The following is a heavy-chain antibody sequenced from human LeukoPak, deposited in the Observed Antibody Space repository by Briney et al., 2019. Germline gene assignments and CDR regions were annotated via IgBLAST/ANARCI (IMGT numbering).Heavy chain of an antibody. Sequence: GRSLRLSCAASGFTFDDYAMHWVRQAPGKGLEWVSGISWNSGSIGYADSVKGRFTISRDNAKNSLYLQMNSLRAEDTAVYYCASSENDDYFDYWGQGTLVTVSS. CDR2: ISWNSGSI. J-gene: IGHJ4*02. D-gene: IGHD1-1*01. V-gene: IGHV3-9*01. CDR3: ASSENDDYFDY. CDR1: GFTFDDYA.